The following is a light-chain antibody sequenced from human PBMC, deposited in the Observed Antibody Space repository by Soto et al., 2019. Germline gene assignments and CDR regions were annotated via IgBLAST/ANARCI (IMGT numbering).Light chain of an antibody. CDR3: QQGYNHPLT. Sequence: DIQMTQSPSSLSASVGDRVTITCRASQSINNLVPWFQEKPGEAPKLLIYVASSLQGGVPSRFSGSGSGTHFALTISNLQPEDFATYYCQQGYNHPLTFGQGTRLETK. CDR1: QSINNL. J-gene: IGKJ5*01. CDR2: VAS. V-gene: IGKV1-39*01.